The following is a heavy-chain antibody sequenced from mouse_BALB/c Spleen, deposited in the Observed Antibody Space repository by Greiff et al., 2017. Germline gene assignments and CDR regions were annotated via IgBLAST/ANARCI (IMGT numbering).Heavy chain of an antibody. CDR1: GFSLSTSGMG. J-gene: IGHJ2*01. D-gene: IGHD2-1*01. CDR3: ARRADYGNLYYFDY. V-gene: IGHV8-12*01. CDR2: IYWDDDK. Sequence: VKLVESGPGILQPSQTLSLTCSFSGFSLSTSGMGVSWIRQPSGKGLEWLAHIYWDDDKRYNPSLKSRLTISKDTSSNQVFLKITSVDTADTATYYCARRADYGNLYYFDYWGQGTTLTVSS.